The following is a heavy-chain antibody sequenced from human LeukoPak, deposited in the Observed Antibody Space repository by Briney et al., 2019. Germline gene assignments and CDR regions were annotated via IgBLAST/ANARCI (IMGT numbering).Heavy chain of an antibody. Sequence: KSSETLSLTCTVSGGFISSGGYYWSWIRQHPGKGLEWIGYIYYSGSTYYNPSLKSRVTISVDTSKNQFSLKLSSVTAADTAVYYCARDIYSSSWTAPYYWGQGTLVTVSS. D-gene: IGHD6-13*01. CDR3: ARDIYSSSWTAPYY. V-gene: IGHV4-31*03. J-gene: IGHJ4*02. CDR1: GGFISSGGYY. CDR2: IYYSGST.